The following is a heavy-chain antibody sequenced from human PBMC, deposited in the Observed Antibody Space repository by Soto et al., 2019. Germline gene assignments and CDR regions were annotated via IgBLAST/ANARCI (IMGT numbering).Heavy chain of an antibody. CDR1: GGSLSNYD. Sequence: SGTLALACTVSGGSLSNYDWSWTRQPPGKGLEWIGYIYYAGSTTYSPSLKSRVTISLDTSKNQFSLKLDSVTAADTAVYYCARIGGYYQALDSWGQGTLVTAPQ. V-gene: IGHV4-59*08. J-gene: IGHJ4*02. CDR2: IYYAGST. D-gene: IGHD3-22*01. CDR3: ARIGGYYQALDS.